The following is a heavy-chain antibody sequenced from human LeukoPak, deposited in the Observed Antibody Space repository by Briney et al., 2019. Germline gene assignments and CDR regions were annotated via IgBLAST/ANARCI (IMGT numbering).Heavy chain of an antibody. D-gene: IGHD1-1*01. V-gene: IGHV3-7*01. CDR1: GFTFSSYW. CDR3: ARVPPAQRAQIDY. CDR2: IKQDGSEK. J-gene: IGHJ4*02. Sequence: PGGSLRLSCAASGFTFSSYWMSWVRQAPGKGLEWVANIKQDGSEKYYVDSVKGRFTISGDNAKNSLYLQMNSLRAEDTAVYYCARVPPAQRAQIDYWGQGTLVTVSS.